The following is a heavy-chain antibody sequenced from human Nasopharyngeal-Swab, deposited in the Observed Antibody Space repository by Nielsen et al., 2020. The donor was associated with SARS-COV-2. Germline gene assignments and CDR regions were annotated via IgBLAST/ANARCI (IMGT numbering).Heavy chain of an antibody. CDR3: ARLHSVG. J-gene: IGHJ3*01. CDR1: GYTFTNYG. Sequence: ASVKVSCKASGYTFTNYGITWVRQAPGQGLEWMGWISPYNENTNYAQKFQGRVALTTDTSTNTAYMELRSLTSDDTAVYYCARLHSVGWGQGILVTVSS. V-gene: IGHV1-18*04. D-gene: IGHD1-26*01. CDR2: ISPYNENT.